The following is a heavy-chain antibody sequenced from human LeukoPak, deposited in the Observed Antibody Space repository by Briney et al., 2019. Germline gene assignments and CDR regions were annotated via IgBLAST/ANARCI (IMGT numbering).Heavy chain of an antibody. CDR1: GVSISSSNYY. J-gene: IGHJ4*02. CDR3: ARGVGGATVCDC. D-gene: IGHD2-21*01. V-gene: IGHV4-39*01. Sequence: SEPLSLTCTVSGVSISSSNYYWGWIRQPPGKGLEWIGNIHYTGSTYYNPSLKSRVTISVDTSRNQFSLKLSSVTAADTAVYYCARGVGGATVCDCWGQGTLVTVSS. CDR2: IHYTGST.